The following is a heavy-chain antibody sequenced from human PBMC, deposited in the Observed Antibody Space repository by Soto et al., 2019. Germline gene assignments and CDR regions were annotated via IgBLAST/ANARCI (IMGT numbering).Heavy chain of an antibody. Sequence: EVQLLESGGGLVQPGGSLRLSCAASGFTFSSYAMSWVRQAPGKGLEWLSTISGSGDGTYYADSVKGRFTISRDNSKNTVYLQMNSLRAEDTAVYYCAKGAPGSNSAYRYFDLWGRGTLVTVSS. CDR3: AKGAPGSNSAYRYFDL. V-gene: IGHV3-23*01. D-gene: IGHD4-4*01. CDR1: GFTFSSYA. J-gene: IGHJ2*01. CDR2: ISGSGDGT.